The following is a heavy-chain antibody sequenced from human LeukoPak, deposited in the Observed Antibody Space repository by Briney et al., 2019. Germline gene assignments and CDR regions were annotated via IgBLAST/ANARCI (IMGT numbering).Heavy chain of an antibody. Sequence: PGGSLRLSCAASGFTFSSYWRSWVRQAPGKGLEWVANIKQDGSEKYYVDSVKGRFTISRDNAKNSLYLQMNRLRAEDTAVYYCARELYYYDSSGPGVYYYGMDVWGQGTTVTVSS. CDR3: ARELYYYDSSGPGVYYYGMDV. J-gene: IGHJ6*02. CDR1: GFTFSSYW. V-gene: IGHV3-7*04. CDR2: IKQDGSEK. D-gene: IGHD3-22*01.